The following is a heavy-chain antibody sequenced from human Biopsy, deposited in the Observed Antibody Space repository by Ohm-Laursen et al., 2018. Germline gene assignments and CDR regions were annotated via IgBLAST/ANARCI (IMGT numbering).Heavy chain of an antibody. V-gene: IGHV1-2*02. CDR2: INCKTGAT. Sequence: ASVKVSCKASSYTFTDYNIHWMRQAPGQGLEWLGYINCKTGATNYAQKFQGTAIMTRDTSISTAYLALGSLRSADTAIYYCARDPLNGHKHFDYWGQGSLVTVSS. D-gene: IGHD2-8*01. CDR3: ARDPLNGHKHFDY. CDR1: SYTFTDYN. J-gene: IGHJ4*02.